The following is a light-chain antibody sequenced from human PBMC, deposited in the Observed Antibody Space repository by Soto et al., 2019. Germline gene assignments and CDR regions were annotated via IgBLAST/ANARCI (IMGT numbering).Light chain of an antibody. V-gene: IGLV1-40*01. Sequence: QSVLTQPPSVSGAPGQGVTISCTGSSSNIGAGYDVQWYQQLPGTAPKLLIYGNTNRPSGVPDRFSGSKSGTSASPAITGLQAEDEADYYCQSYDSSLSAHYVFGTGTKLTVL. CDR2: GNT. CDR1: SSNIGAGYD. J-gene: IGLJ1*01. CDR3: QSYDSSLSAHYV.